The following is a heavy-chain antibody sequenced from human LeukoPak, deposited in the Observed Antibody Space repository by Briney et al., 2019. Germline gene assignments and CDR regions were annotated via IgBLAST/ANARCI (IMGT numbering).Heavy chain of an antibody. V-gene: IGHV1-2*02. CDR3: ARGVITMVRGVIPEYFQH. D-gene: IGHD3-10*01. CDR2: INPNSGGT. Sequence: ASVMVSCKASGYTFTGYYMHWVRQAPGQGLEWMGWINPNSGGTNYAQKFQGRVTMTRDTSISTAYMELSRLRSDDTAVYYCARGVITMVRGVIPEYFQHWGQGTLVTVSS. J-gene: IGHJ1*01. CDR1: GYTFTGYY.